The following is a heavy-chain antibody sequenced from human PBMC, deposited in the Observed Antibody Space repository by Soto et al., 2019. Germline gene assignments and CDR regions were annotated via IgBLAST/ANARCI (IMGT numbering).Heavy chain of an antibody. CDR2: INQDGSEK. CDR1: GFTFSGYW. V-gene: IGHV3-7*01. Sequence: PGGSLRLSCAASGFTFSGYWMSWVRQAPGEGLEWVANINQDGSEKYYVGSVKGRFTISRDYAKNSVYLQMDSLRAEDTAVYYCATSLQARLWLILLENVFNLWGQGTMVTVSS. J-gene: IGHJ3*01. CDR3: ATSLQARLWLILLENVFNL. D-gene: IGHD6-19*01.